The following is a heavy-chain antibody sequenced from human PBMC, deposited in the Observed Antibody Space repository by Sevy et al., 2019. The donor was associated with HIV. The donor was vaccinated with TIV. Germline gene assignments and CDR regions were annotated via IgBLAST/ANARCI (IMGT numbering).Heavy chain of an antibody. CDR3: AREGCTRPHDY. Sequence: GGSLRLSCAASGFAFYDYSMSWIRQAPGKGLEWVATLSFGCGKINYADSVKGRFTISRDNSKNSFYLQMDNLRVEDTALCSCAREGCTRPHDYWGQGTRVTVSS. CDR2: LSFGCGKI. D-gene: IGHD2-8*01. V-gene: IGHV3-23*01. CDR1: GFAFYDYS. J-gene: IGHJ4*02.